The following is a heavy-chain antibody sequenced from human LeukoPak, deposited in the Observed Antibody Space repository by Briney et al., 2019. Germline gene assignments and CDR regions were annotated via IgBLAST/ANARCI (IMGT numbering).Heavy chain of an antibody. J-gene: IGHJ6*03. CDR2: INHSGST. CDR3: ARHAYGSYYYYYMDV. CDR1: GGSFSGYY. Sequence: SETLSLTCAVYGGSFSGYYWSWIRQPPGKGLEWIGEINHSGSTNYNPSLKSRVTISVDTSKNQFSLKLSSVTTADTAVYYCARHAYGSYYYYYMDVWGKGTTVTVSS. D-gene: IGHD4-17*01. V-gene: IGHV4-34*01.